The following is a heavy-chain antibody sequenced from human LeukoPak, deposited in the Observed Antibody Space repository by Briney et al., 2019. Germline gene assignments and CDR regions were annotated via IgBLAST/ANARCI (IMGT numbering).Heavy chain of an antibody. Sequence: SETLSLTCTVSGGSISSSSYYWGWIRQPPGKGLEWIGSIYYSGSTYYNPSLKSRVTISVDTSKNQFSLKLSSVTAADTAVYYCAREGIGGDYPYYYYYMDVWGKGTTVTVSS. J-gene: IGHJ6*03. CDR2: IYYSGST. V-gene: IGHV4-39*02. D-gene: IGHD4-17*01. CDR3: AREGIGGDYPYYYYYMDV. CDR1: GGSISSSSYY.